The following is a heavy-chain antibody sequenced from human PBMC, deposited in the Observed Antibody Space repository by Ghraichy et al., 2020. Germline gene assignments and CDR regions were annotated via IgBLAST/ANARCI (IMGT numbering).Heavy chain of an antibody. J-gene: IGHJ4*02. CDR2: INWDGGST. V-gene: IGHV3-43*01. CDR3: AKDIGDYFDTSGYYSAFDY. CDR1: GFTFDDYT. Sequence: GGSLRLSCAASGFTFDDYTMHWVRQAPGKGLEWVSLINWDGGSTYYADSVKGRFTISRDNSKNSLYLQMNSLRTEDTALYYCAKDIGDYFDTSGYYSAFDYWGQGTLVTVSS. D-gene: IGHD3-22*01.